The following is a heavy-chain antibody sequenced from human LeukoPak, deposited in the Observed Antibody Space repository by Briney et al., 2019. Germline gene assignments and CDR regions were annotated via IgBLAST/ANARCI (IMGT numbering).Heavy chain of an antibody. CDR2: ISGYNGNT. CDR3: ARDRSSSAREN. CDR1: GFTFTSYG. J-gene: IGHJ4*02. V-gene: IGHV1-18*01. Sequence: ASVKVSCKTSGFTFTSYGISWMRQAPGQGLGWVGWISGYNGNTNYAQKFQDRVTMTTDTSTSTAYMELRNLRSDDTAFYYCARDRSSSARENWGQGTLVTVSS. D-gene: IGHD6-13*01.